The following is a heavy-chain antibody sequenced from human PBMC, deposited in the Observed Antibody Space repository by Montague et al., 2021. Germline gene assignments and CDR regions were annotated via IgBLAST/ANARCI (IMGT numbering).Heavy chain of an antibody. J-gene: IGHJ5*02. CDR2: MFYGGAT. D-gene: IGHD3-10*01. Sequence: SETLSLTCTVSSGSIFRAHWSWVRQPPGKGLEWLGSMFYGGATSNNPSLKSRVTMSIDTSTNQFSLKLSFVTAAGTAVYYCAKQDYFVSGTSYKGFDPWGQGILVTVSS. V-gene: IGHV4-59*08. CDR3: AKQDYFVSGTSYKGFDP. CDR1: SGSIFRAH.